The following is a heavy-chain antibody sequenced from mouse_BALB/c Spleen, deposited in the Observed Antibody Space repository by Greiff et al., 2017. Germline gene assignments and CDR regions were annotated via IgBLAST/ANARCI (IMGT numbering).Heavy chain of an antibody. CDR2: IWGDGST. D-gene: IGHD1-1*01. CDR1: GFSLTGYG. Sequence: VKLMESGPGLVAPSQSLSITCTVSGFSLTGYGVNWVRQPPGKGLEWLGMIWGDGSTDYNSALKSRLSISKDNSKSQVFLKMNSLQTDDTARYYCARDGSSPYWYFDVWGAGTTVTVSS. J-gene: IGHJ1*01. V-gene: IGHV2-6-7*01. CDR3: ARDGSSPYWYFDV.